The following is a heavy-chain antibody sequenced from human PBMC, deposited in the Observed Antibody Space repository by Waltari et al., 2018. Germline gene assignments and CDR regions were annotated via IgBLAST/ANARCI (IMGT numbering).Heavy chain of an antibody. Sequence: EVQLVQSGAEVKKPGATVKISCKVSGYTFTDYYMHWVQQAPGKGLEWMGLVDPEDGETIYAEKFQGRGTITADTSTDTAYMELSRLRAEDTDVYYCATLGGRFLEWLYYWGQGTLVTVSS. V-gene: IGHV1-69-2*01. CDR1: GYTFTDYY. CDR3: ATLGGRFLEWLYY. D-gene: IGHD3-3*01. J-gene: IGHJ4*02. CDR2: VDPEDGET.